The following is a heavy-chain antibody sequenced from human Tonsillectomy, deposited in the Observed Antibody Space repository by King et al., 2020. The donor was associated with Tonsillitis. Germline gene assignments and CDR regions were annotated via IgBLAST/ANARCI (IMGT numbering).Heavy chain of an antibody. CDR2: IYYCRST. V-gene: IGHV4-39*01. CDR3: ARGTCIAAADSFDC. Sequence: MQLKESGPGLVKPSETLSLTCAVSGGSISSISYYWGGIRQPPGKWLECIGSIYYCRSTYSTPSLTSRVSISVHTSNNQLSRKLSSVTAADTAVYFCARGTCIAAADSFDCWGQGTLVTVSS. D-gene: IGHD6-13*01. J-gene: IGHJ4*02. CDR1: GGSISSISYY.